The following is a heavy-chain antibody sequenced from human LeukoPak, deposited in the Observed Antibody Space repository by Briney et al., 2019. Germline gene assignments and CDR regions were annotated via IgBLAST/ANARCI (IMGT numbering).Heavy chain of an antibody. Sequence: PGGSLRLSCAASGFTFSSYAMSWVRQAPGKGLEWVSAISGSGGSTYYADSVKGRFTISRDNSKNSLYLQMNSLRAEDTAVYYCARDSLRAALHCMDVWGKGATVTVSS. CDR2: ISGSGGST. CDR1: GFTFSSYA. D-gene: IGHD4-11*01. J-gene: IGHJ6*03. V-gene: IGHV3-23*01. CDR3: ARDSLRAALHCMDV.